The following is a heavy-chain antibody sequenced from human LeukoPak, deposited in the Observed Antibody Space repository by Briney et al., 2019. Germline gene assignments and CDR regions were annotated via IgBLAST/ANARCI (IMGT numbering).Heavy chain of an antibody. CDR1: GYTLTELS. D-gene: IGHD3-22*01. J-gene: IGHJ4*02. V-gene: IGHV1-24*01. CDR2: FDPEDGET. CDR3: ATGRPAKYYYDSSGYYGLDY. Sequence: ASVKVSCKVSGYTLTELSMHWVRQAPGEGLEWMGGFDPEDGETIYAQKFQGRVTMTEDTSTDTAYMELSSLRSEDTAVYYCATGRPAKYYYDSSGYYGLDYWGQGTLVTVSS.